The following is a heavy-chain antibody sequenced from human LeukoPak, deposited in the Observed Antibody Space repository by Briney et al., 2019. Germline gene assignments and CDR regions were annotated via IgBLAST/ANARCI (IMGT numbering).Heavy chain of an antibody. Sequence: AGGSLRLSCAASGFTFSSYGMHWVRQAPGKGLEWVAVISYDGSNKFYADSVKGRVSLSRDNSKNTVYLQMSSLRVADTGVYYCGRGFSNWSLDYWGQGTLITV. V-gene: IGHV3-30*03. CDR1: GFTFSSYG. CDR3: GRGFSNWSLDY. CDR2: ISYDGSNK. J-gene: IGHJ4*02. D-gene: IGHD6-13*01.